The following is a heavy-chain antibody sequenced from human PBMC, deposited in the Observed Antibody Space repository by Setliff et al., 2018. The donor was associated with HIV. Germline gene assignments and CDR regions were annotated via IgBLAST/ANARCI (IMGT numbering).Heavy chain of an antibody. CDR1: GGSISSHY. CDR3: ARGIESFWSGYVR. D-gene: IGHD3-3*01. J-gene: IGHJ4*02. CDR2: IYYNGNT. V-gene: IGHV4-59*11. Sequence: SETLSLTFAVSGGSISSHYWSWIRLPPGQGLEWIGTIYYNGNTNYNPSLKSRVAISVDTSKNLFSLKLTSVTPADTAVYYCARGIESFWSGYVRWGQGTLVTVSS.